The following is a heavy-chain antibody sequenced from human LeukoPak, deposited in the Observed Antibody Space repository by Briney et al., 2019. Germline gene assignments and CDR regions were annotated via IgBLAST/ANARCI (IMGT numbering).Heavy chain of an antibody. D-gene: IGHD2-21*02. Sequence: SQTLSLTCAISGDSVSSNSGTWNWIRQSPSRGLEWLGRTYYRSKWYNDYAVSVKSRITISPDTSRNQFSLQLNSVTPEDTAVYYCARVTSFWFDPWGQGTLVTVSS. V-gene: IGHV6-1*01. CDR3: ARVTSFWFDP. J-gene: IGHJ5*02. CDR2: TYYRSKWYN. CDR1: GDSVSSNSGT.